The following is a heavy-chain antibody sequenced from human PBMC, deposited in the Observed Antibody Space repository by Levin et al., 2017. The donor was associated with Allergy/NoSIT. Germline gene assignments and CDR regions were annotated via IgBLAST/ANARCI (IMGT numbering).Heavy chain of an antibody. CDR3: ARISYTYSWLIDF. CDR2: ISNTGTYI. J-gene: IGHJ4*02. V-gene: IGHV3-21*04. CDR1: GFNFKTYS. Sequence: AGESLKISCEASGFNFKTYSMNWVRQVPGKGLEWVAYISNTGTYIHYAGSVAGRFTVSRDNAKNSLFLQMDSLTAADTGVYYCARISYTYSWLIDFWGQGTLVTVSS. D-gene: IGHD5-18*01.